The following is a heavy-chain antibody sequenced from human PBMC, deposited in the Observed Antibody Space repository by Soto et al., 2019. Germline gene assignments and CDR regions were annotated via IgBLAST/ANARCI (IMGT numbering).Heavy chain of an antibody. J-gene: IGHJ4*02. CDR3: ASEDCRNTNCLKGFDY. CDR2: ISAYNGNT. CDR1: GYTFTSYG. D-gene: IGHD2-15*01. V-gene: IGHV1-18*04. Sequence: GASVKVSCKASGYTFTSYGISWVRQAPGQGLEWMGWISAYNGNTNYAQKLQGRVTVTRDTSTSTAYMELNRLTSDDTAVYYCASEDCRNTNCLKGFDYWGQGALVTVSS.